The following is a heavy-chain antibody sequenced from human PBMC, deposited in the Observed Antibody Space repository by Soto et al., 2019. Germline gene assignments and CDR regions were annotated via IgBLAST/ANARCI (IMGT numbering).Heavy chain of an antibody. J-gene: IGHJ4*02. CDR3: AKDSYYDSSGYHACFDY. CDR1: GFTFSSYA. V-gene: IGHV3-23*01. CDR2: ISGSGGST. D-gene: IGHD3-22*01. Sequence: PGGSLRLSCAASGFTFSSYAMSWVRQAPGKGLEWVSAISGSGGSTYYADSVKGRFTISRDNSKNTLYLQMNSLRAEDTAVYYCAKDSYYDSSGYHACFDYWGQGTLVTVS.